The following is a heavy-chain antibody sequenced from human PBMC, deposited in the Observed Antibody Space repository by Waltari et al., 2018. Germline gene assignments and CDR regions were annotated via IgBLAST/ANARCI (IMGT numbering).Heavy chain of an antibody. D-gene: IGHD5-18*01. CDR1: GGTFSSYA. Sequence: QVQLVQSGAEVKKPGSSVKVSCKASGGTFSSYAISWVRQAPGQGLEWMGGIIPIFGTANDAQKFQGRGTSTADESTSTAYMELSSLRAEDTAVYYCATVDTAMGFVSYWGQGTLVTVSS. CDR3: ATVDTAMGFVSY. V-gene: IGHV1-69*01. J-gene: IGHJ4*02. CDR2: IIPIFGTA.